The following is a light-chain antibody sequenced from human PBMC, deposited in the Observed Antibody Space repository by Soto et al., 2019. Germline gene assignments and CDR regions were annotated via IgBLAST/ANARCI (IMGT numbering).Light chain of an antibody. CDR3: SSYTTSSTHGV. J-gene: IGLJ3*02. V-gene: IGLV2-14*01. CDR1: SSDVGGYNY. CDR2: KVS. Sequence: QSALTQPASVSGSPGQSITISCTGTSSDVGGYNYVSWYQQHPGKAPKLMIYKVSNRPSGVSNRFSGSKSGNTASLTISGLQAEDEADYYCSSYTTSSTHGVFGGGTKLTVL.